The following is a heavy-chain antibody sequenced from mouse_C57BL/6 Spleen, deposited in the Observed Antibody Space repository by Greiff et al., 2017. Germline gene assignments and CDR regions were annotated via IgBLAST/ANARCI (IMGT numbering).Heavy chain of an antibody. Sequence: DVQLVESGGGLVQPGGSLKLSCAASGFTFSDYYMYWVRQTPEKRLEWVAYISNGGGSTYYPDTVKGRFTISRDNAKNTLYLQMSRLKSEDTAMYYCARRDDYDAMDYWGQGTSVTVSS. CDR1: GFTFSDYY. V-gene: IGHV5-12*01. J-gene: IGHJ4*01. CDR2: ISNGGGST. CDR3: ARRDDYDAMDY.